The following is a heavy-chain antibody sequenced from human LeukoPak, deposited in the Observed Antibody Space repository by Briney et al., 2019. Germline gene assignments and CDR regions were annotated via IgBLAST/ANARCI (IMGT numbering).Heavy chain of an antibody. Sequence: SETLSLTCTVSGGSISSRSYYWGWVRQPPGKGLEWIGSMYYSVNTYYNPSLKSRVTISVDTSKNQFSLNLISVTAADTAVYYCARSRIAAISGFDPWSQGTRVTVSS. CDR1: GGSISSRSYY. J-gene: IGHJ5*02. D-gene: IGHD6-13*01. CDR3: ARSRIAAISGFDP. V-gene: IGHV4-39*01. CDR2: MYYSVNT.